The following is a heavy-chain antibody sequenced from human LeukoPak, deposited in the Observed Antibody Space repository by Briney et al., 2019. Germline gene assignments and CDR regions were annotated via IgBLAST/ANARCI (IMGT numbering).Heavy chain of an antibody. D-gene: IGHD2-15*01. Sequence: PSETLSLTCTVSGGSISGGSYYWSWIRQPAGKGLEWIGRIYTSGSTNYNPSLKSRVTISVDTSKNQFSLKLSSVTAADTAVYYCARGGAATRYYYYYMDVWGKGTTVTVSS. CDR3: ARGGAATRYYYYYMDV. CDR2: IYTSGST. V-gene: IGHV4-61*02. J-gene: IGHJ6*03. CDR1: GGSISGGSYY.